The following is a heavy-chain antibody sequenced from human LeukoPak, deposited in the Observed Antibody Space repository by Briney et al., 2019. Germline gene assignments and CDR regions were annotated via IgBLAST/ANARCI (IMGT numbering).Heavy chain of an antibody. CDR1: GFTFSAYW. Sequence: GGSLGLSCAASGFTFSAYWMHWVRQSPGKGLVWVSRINSDGNSTDYADSVKGRFTISRDIAKSTLYLQMNSLRAEDTAVYYCARVATTSSKWSLDYWGQGTLVTVSS. D-gene: IGHD2-2*01. CDR3: ARVATTSSKWSLDY. V-gene: IGHV3-74*01. CDR2: INSDGNST. J-gene: IGHJ4*02.